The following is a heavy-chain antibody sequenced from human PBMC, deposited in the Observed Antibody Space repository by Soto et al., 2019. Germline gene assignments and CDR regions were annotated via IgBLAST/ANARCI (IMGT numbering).Heavy chain of an antibody. V-gene: IGHV4-59*01. Sequence: SETLSLTCTVSGGSISPYYWNWVRQPPGKGLEWIGYIYYSGSTNYNPSLKSRVTISVDTSKNQFSLKLRSVTAADTAMYYCASQPHLATYNWFDPWGQGILVTVSS. CDR1: GGSISPYY. CDR2: IYYSGST. J-gene: IGHJ5*02. CDR3: ASQPHLATYNWFDP.